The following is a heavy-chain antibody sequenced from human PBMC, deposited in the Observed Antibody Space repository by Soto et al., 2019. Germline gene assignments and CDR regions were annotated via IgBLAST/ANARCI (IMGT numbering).Heavy chain of an antibody. J-gene: IGHJ4*02. CDR3: ARERSSGRDY. CDR2: MNPNSGNT. Sequence: QVQLVQSGAEVKKPGASVKVSCKASGYTFTSYDINWVRQATGQGLEWMGWMNPNSGNTVYAQKFXXRVTMTQNTSISTAYTELSSLRSEDPAMYYCARERSSGRDYWGQGTLVTVAS. CDR1: GYTFTSYD. D-gene: IGHD6-6*01. V-gene: IGHV1-8*01.